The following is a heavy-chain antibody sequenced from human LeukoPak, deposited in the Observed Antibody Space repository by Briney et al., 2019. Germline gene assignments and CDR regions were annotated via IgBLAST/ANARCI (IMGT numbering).Heavy chain of an antibody. CDR1: GGSISSGDYY. CDR2: IYYSGST. CDR3: ASGSGYSYGADY. D-gene: IGHD5-18*01. Sequence: SETLSLTCTVSGGSISSGDYYWSWIRQPPGKGLERIGYIYYSGSTYYNPSLKSRVTITVDTSKNQFSLKLSSVTAADTAVYYCASGSGYSYGADYWGQGTLVTVSS. J-gene: IGHJ4*02. V-gene: IGHV4-30-4*01.